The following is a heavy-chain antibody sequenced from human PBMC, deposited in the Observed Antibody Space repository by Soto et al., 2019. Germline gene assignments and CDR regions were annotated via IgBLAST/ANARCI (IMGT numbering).Heavy chain of an antibody. CDR2: IYYSGST. Sequence: PSETLSLTCTVSGGSISSGGYYWSWIRQHPGKGLEWIGYIYYSGSTYYNPSLKSRVTISVDTSKNQFSLKLSSVTAADTAVYYCARDLWVNGDYYMDVWGKGTTVTVSS. V-gene: IGHV4-31*03. J-gene: IGHJ6*03. D-gene: IGHD4-17*01. CDR1: GGSISSGGYY. CDR3: ARDLWVNGDYYMDV.